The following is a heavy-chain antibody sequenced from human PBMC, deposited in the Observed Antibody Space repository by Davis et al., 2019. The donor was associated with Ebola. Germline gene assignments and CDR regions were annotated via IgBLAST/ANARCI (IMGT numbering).Heavy chain of an antibody. CDR1: GFTFSNAW. CDR2: IKSKTDGGTT. Sequence: GESLKISCAASGFTFSNAWMSWVRQAPGKGLEWVGRIKSKTDGGTTDYAAPVKGRFTISRDDSKNTLYLQMNSLRAEDTAVYYCARDVLWLVPAAGDMDVWGQGTTVTVSS. J-gene: IGHJ6*02. D-gene: IGHD2-2*01. CDR3: ARDVLWLVPAAGDMDV. V-gene: IGHV3-15*01.